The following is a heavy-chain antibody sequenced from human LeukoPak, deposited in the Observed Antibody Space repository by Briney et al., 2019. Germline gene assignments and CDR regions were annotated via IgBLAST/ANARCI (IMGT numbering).Heavy chain of an antibody. V-gene: IGHV1-46*01. CDR1: GYNFIDYY. J-gene: IGHJ4*02. Sequence: ASVKVSCKSSGYNFIDYYMHWVRQAPGQGLEWMGIINPSGGSTSYAQKFQGRVTMTRDTSTSTVYMELSSLRSEDTAVYYCARPYSSGWYPFDYWGQGTLVTVSS. CDR3: ARPYSSGWYPFDY. CDR2: INPSGGST. D-gene: IGHD6-19*01.